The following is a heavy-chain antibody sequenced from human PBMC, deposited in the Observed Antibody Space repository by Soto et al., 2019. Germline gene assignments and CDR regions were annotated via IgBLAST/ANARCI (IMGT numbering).Heavy chain of an antibody. J-gene: IGHJ6*02. V-gene: IGHV3-30-3*01. Sequence: QVQLVESGGGVVQPGRSLRLSCAASGFTFSSYAMHWVRQAPGKGLEWVAVISYDGSNKYYADSVKGRFTISRDKSKNTLYLQMNSLRAEDTAVYYCARAELGELRGGMDVWGQGTTVTVSS. D-gene: IGHD3-10*01. CDR1: GFTFSSYA. CDR3: ARAELGELRGGMDV. CDR2: ISYDGSNK.